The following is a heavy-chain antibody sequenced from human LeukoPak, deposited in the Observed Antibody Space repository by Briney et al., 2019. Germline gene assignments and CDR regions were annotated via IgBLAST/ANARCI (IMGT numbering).Heavy chain of an antibody. CDR2: IYYSGST. Sequence: SETLSLTCTVSGGSISSSSYYWGWIRQPPGKGLEWIGSIYYSGSTYYNPSLKSRVTISVDTFKNQFSLKLSSVTAADTAVYYCARDLQQLIRGAFDIWGQGTMVTVSS. J-gene: IGHJ3*02. CDR1: GGSISSSSYY. CDR3: ARDLQQLIRGAFDI. V-gene: IGHV4-39*02. D-gene: IGHD6-13*01.